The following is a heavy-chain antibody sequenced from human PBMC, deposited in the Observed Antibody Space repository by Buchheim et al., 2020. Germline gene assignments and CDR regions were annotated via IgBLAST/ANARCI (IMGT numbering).Heavy chain of an antibody. D-gene: IGHD3-3*01. Sequence: EVQLVESGGDLVKPGGSLRLSCAASGFTFNNAWMNWVRQAPGKGLEWVGRIKSKHDGGTAAYAAPVKGRFTISRDDSKTTLYLQMNNLKTEDTAVYYCTTEYYDFWSGYYHGFDLWGQGTL. CDR3: TTEYYDFWSGYYHGFDL. V-gene: IGHV3-15*01. J-gene: IGHJ4*02. CDR2: IKSKHDGGTA. CDR1: GFTFNNAW.